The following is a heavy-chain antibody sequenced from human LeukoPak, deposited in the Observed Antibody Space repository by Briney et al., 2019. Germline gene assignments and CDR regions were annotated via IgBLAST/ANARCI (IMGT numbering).Heavy chain of an antibody. CDR2: ISAYNGNT. V-gene: IGHV1-18*01. CDR3: AREGHSGSGTIDY. D-gene: IGHD6-6*01. Sequence: GASVRVSCKTSGYPFSRYLISWVRQAPGQGLEWMGWISAYNGNTNYAQKLQGRVTMTTDTSTSTAYMELRSLRSDDTAVYYCAREGHSGSGTIDYWGQGTLVTVSS. CDR1: GYPFSRYL. J-gene: IGHJ4*02.